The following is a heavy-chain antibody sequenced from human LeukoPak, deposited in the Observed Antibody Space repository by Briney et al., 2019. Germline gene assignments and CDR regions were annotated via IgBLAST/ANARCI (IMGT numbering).Heavy chain of an antibody. CDR2: IYHSGST. V-gene: IGHV4-30-2*01. CDR1: GGSISSGGYS. Sequence: SQTLSLTCAASGGSISSGGYSWSWIRQPPGKGLEWIGYIYHSGSTYYNPSLKSRVTISVDRSKNQFSLKLSSVTAADTAVYYCARGLNYDILTGYFTPRPVYYFDYWGQGTLVTVSS. J-gene: IGHJ4*02. CDR3: ARGLNYDILTGYFTPRPVYYFDY. D-gene: IGHD3-9*01.